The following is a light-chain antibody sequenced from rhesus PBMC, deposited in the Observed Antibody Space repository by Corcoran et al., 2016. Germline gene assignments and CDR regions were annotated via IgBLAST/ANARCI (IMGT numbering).Light chain of an antibody. CDR1: QDISSW. CDR3: QQYDDLPPS. CDR2: AES. Sequence: DIQMTQSPSSLSASVGDTVTIDCHASQDISSWLAWYQQKPGTAPKPLFYAESGLQRGVPSRFSGLGSVTDYTLTISSLQPEDFATYDCQQYDDLPPSFGQGTKVEIK. J-gene: IGKJ2*01. V-gene: IGKV1-19*01.